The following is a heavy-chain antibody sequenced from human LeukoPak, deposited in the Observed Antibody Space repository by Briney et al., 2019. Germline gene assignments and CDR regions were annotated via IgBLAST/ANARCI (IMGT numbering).Heavy chain of an antibody. V-gene: IGHV3-21*01. CDR2: ISSSSSYI. CDR1: GFTFSSYS. CDR3: ARDSSKSNYYDSSAFDV. Sequence: KPGGSLRLSCAASGFTFSSYSMNWVRQAPAKGLEWVSSISSSSSYIYYADSVKGRFTIYRDNAKNSLYLQMNSLRAEDTAVYYCARDSSKSNYYDSSAFDVWGQGTMVTVSS. D-gene: IGHD3-22*01. J-gene: IGHJ3*01.